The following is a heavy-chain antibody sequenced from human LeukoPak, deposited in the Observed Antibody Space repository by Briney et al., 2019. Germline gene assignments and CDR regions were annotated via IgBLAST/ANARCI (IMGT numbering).Heavy chain of an antibody. CDR1: GFDFSNYG. J-gene: IGHJ4*02. Sequence: GRSLRLSCGASGFDFSNYGMHWVRQAPGKGLEWMSLISDAGTNQYYSETVKGRFTISRDNSKNTLYLQMNSLRPDDTAIYYCAQRVPAPLFHNGGQGTLVPVSS. CDR2: ISDAGTNQ. V-gene: IGHV3-30*18. CDR3: AQRVPAPLFHN. D-gene: IGHD2-2*01.